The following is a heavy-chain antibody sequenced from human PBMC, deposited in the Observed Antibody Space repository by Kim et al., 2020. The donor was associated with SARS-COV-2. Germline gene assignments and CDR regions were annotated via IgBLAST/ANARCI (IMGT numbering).Heavy chain of an antibody. CDR2: ISYDGSNK. CDR3: AKEDGATHAPSLDY. D-gene: IGHD1-26*01. V-gene: IGHV3-30*18. Sequence: GGSLRLSCAASGFTFSSYGMHWVRQAPGKGLEWVAVISYDGSNKYYADSVKGRFTISRDNSKNTLYLQMNSLRAEDTAVYYCAKEDGATHAPSLDYWGQGTLVTVSS. J-gene: IGHJ4*02. CDR1: GFTFSSYG.